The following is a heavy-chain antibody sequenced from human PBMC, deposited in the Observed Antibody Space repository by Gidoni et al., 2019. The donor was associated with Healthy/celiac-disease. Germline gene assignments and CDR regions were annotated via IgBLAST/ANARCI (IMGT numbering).Heavy chain of an antibody. V-gene: IGHV3-33*01. Sequence: QVQLVESGGGVVQPGRSLRLSCAASGFTFSSYGMHWVRQAPGKGLEWVAFIWYDGSNKYYADSVKGRFTISRDNSKNTLYLQMNSLRAEDTAVYYCARAQGSSGYYYSWYFDLWGRGTLVTVSS. CDR3: ARAQGSSGYYYSWYFDL. CDR1: GFTFSSYG. D-gene: IGHD3-22*01. CDR2: IWYDGSNK. J-gene: IGHJ2*01.